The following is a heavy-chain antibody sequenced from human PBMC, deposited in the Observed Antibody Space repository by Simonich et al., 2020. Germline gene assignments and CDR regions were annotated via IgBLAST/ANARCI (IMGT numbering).Heavy chain of an antibody. CDR2: ISSSGSTI. J-gene: IGHJ4*02. V-gene: IGHV3-48*03. CDR1: GFTFSSYE. CDR3: ASDGAYDTVVTGAY. Sequence: EVQLVESGGGLVQPGGSLRLSCAASGFTFSSYEMNWVRQVPGKGLDGVSYISSSGSTIYYADSVKGRFTISRDNAKNSLYLQMNSLRAEDTAVYYCASDGAYDTVVTGAYWGQGTLVTVSS. D-gene: IGHD3-9*01.